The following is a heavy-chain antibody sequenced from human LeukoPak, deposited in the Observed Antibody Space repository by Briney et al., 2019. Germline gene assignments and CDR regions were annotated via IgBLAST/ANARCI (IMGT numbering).Heavy chain of an antibody. D-gene: IGHD2-2*02. CDR3: ARWACSSTSCYNDY. CDR2: ISSGGRP. Sequence: VGSLRLSCAASGFTISSKYMSWVRQAPGKGLEWVSVISSGGRPYSTDSVKGRFTISKDNSKNTLYLQMNSLRAEDTAVYYCARWACSSTSCYNDYWGQGTLVTVSS. CDR1: GFTISSKY. V-gene: IGHV3-53*01. J-gene: IGHJ4*02.